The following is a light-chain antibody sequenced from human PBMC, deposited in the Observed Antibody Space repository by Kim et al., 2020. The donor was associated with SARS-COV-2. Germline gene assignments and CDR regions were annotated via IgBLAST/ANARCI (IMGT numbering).Light chain of an antibody. V-gene: IGKV3-15*01. CDR3: QQYNNWPPENT. CDR2: GAS. Sequence: EIVMTQSPATLSVSPGERATLSCRASQSVSSNLAWYQQKPGQAPRLLIYGASTRATGIPARFSGSGSGTEFTLTISSLQSEDFAVYYCQQYNNWPPENTFGQGTKLAI. CDR1: QSVSSN. J-gene: IGKJ2*01.